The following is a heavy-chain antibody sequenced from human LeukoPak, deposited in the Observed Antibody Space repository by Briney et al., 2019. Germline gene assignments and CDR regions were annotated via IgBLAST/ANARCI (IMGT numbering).Heavy chain of an antibody. CDR1: GFTFSSYW. V-gene: IGHV3-74*01. CDR2: INSDGSST. J-gene: IGHJ4*02. D-gene: IGHD6-13*01. CDR3: ARQQLVRWTVY. Sequence: GGSLRLSCAASGFTFSSYWMHWVRQAPGKGLAWVSRINSDGSSTTYADSVKGRFTISRDNAKNTLYLQMNSLRAEDTAMYYCARQQLVRWTVYWGQGTLVTVSS.